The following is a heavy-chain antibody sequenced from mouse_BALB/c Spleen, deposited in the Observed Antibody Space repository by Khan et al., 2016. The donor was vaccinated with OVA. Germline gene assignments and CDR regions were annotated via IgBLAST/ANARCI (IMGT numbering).Heavy chain of an antibody. V-gene: IGHV1-31*01. Sequence: VQLQQSGPELMKPGASVKISCKASGYSFTSYYIHWVTQSHGKSLEWIGYIDPFSGDTTYNQKFKGKATLTVDKSSSTAYIHLSSLTSEDSAVYYCTRHGYVAWFTYWGQGTLVTVSA. CDR3: TRHGYVAWFTY. CDR1: GYSFTSYY. CDR2: IDPFSGDT. D-gene: IGHD2-2*01. J-gene: IGHJ3*01.